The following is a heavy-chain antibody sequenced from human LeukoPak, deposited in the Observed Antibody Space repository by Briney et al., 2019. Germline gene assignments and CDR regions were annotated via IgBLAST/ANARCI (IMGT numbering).Heavy chain of an antibody. J-gene: IGHJ4*02. V-gene: IGHV3-23*01. CDR3: AKDSLPYYYDSSGSFDY. D-gene: IGHD3-22*01. CDR1: GFTFSSYA. Sequence: PGGSLRLSCAASGFTFSSYAMSWVRQAPGKGLEWVTAISGSGGSTYYADSVKGRFTISRDNSKNTLYLQMNGLRAEDTAVYYCAKDSLPYYYDSSGSFDYWGQGTLVTVSS. CDR2: ISGSGGST.